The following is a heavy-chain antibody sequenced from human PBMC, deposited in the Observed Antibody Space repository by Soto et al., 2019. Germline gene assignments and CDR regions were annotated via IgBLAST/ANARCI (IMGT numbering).Heavy chain of an antibody. CDR2: ISAYNGNT. V-gene: IGHV1-18*01. CDR3: ARASYYYDSSGSEQVDY. CDR1: GYTFTSYG. J-gene: IGHJ4*02. Sequence: ASVKVSCKASGYTFTSYGISWVRQAPGQGLEWMGWISAYNGNTNYAQKLQGRVTMTTDTSTSTAYMELRSLRSDDTAVYYCARASYYYDSSGSEQVDYWGQGTLVTVSS. D-gene: IGHD3-22*01.